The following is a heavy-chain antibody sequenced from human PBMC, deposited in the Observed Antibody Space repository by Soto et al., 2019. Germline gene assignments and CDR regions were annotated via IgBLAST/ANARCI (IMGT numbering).Heavy chain of an antibody. CDR3: ATDEERRSGGNSDYYYGMDV. Sequence: SGKVSCEASGGTFSSYSISWVRQAPGQGLEWMGGIIPIFGTANYAQKFQGRVTITADESTSTAYMELSSLRSEDTAVYYCATDEERRSGGNSDYYYGMDVWGQGTTVPVCS. D-gene: IGHD2-15*01. J-gene: IGHJ6*02. CDR2: IIPIFGTA. V-gene: IGHV1-69*13. CDR1: GGTFSSYS.